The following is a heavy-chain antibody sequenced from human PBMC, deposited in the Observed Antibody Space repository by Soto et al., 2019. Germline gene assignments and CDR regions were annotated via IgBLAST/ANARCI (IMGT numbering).Heavy chain of an antibody. CDR3: ARNWNWVDY. V-gene: IGHV3-74*01. Sequence: EVQLVESGGGLVQPGESLRLSCEASGFTFSNHWMHWVRQAPGKGPVWVARIKTDGSTTNYADYVKGRFTVSRDNAKNTLFLQMHSLRVADTAVYYCARNWNWVDYWGQGTLVTVSS. CDR2: IKTDGSTT. D-gene: IGHD1-1*01. J-gene: IGHJ4*02. CDR1: GFTFSNHW.